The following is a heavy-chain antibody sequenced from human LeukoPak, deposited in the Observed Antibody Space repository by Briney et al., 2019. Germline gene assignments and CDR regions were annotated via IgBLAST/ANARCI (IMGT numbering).Heavy chain of an antibody. Sequence: SETLSLTCAVYGGSFSGYYWSWIRQPPGKGLEWIGEINHSGSTNYNPSLKSRVTISVDTSENQFSLKLSSVTAADTAVYYCARGIAEVDYWGQGTLVTVSS. V-gene: IGHV4-34*01. CDR3: ARGIAEVDY. D-gene: IGHD6-13*01. CDR1: GGSFSGYY. CDR2: INHSGST. J-gene: IGHJ4*02.